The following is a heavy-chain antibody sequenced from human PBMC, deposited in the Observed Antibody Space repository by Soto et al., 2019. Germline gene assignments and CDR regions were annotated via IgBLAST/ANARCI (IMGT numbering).Heavy chain of an antibody. J-gene: IGHJ3*02. CDR3: ASLELGYCSGGSCYSRAFDI. D-gene: IGHD2-15*01. Sequence: ESGGGLVKPGGSLRLSCAASGFTFSSYSMNWVRQAPGKGLEWVSSISSSSSYIYYADSVKGRFTISRDNAKNSLYLQMNSLRAEDTAVYYCASLELGYCSGGSCYSRAFDIWGQGTMVTVSS. V-gene: IGHV3-21*01. CDR2: ISSSSSYI. CDR1: GFTFSSYS.